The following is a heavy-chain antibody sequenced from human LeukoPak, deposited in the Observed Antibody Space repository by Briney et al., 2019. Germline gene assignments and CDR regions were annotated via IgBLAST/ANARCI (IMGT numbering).Heavy chain of an antibody. CDR1: GGTFSSYA. V-gene: IGHV1-69*06. Sequence: SVKVSCKASGGTFSSYAISWVRQAPGQGLEWMGGIIPIFGTANYAQKFKGRVTITADKSTSTAYMELSSLRSEDTAVYYCARKILPGYDILTGYDPQAFDIWGQGTMVTVSS. CDR3: ARKILPGYDILTGYDPQAFDI. D-gene: IGHD3-9*01. J-gene: IGHJ3*02. CDR2: IIPIFGTA.